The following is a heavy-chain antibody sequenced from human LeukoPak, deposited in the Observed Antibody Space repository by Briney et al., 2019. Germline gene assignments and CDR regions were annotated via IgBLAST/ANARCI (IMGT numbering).Heavy chain of an antibody. J-gene: IGHJ4*02. V-gene: IGHV4-4*07. Sequence: PSETLSLTCTVSGGSLGNYYWSWIRQPAGKGLEWIGRIYPTGHTHYNPSLKSRVTMSVDTSKNQFALKMTYLSDACAAVYFFASVTDPHYRSGWFGADYWGRGTQVSVSA. D-gene: IGHD6-19*01. CDR1: GGSLGNYY. CDR3: ASVTDPHYRSGWFGADY. CDR2: IYPTGHT.